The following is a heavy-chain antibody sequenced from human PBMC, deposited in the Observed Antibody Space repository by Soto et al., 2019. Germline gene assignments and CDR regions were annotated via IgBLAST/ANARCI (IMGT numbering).Heavy chain of an antibody. CDR3: AKARITMVRASYYGMDV. J-gene: IGHJ6*02. V-gene: IGHV3-30*18. CDR2: ISYDGSNK. CDR1: GFTFSSYG. D-gene: IGHD3-10*01. Sequence: PGGSLRLSCAASGFTFSSYGMHWVRQAPGKGLEWVAVISYDGSNKYYADSVKGRFTISRDNSKNTLYLQMNSLRAEDTAVYYCAKARITMVRASYYGMDVWGQGTTVTVSS.